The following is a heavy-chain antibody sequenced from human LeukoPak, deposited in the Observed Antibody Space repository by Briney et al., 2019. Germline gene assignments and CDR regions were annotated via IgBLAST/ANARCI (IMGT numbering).Heavy chain of an antibody. CDR1: GYTFTSYA. J-gene: IGHJ4*02. D-gene: IGHD3-10*01. CDR3: ARAHELEMVRGVMDY. Sequence: GASVKVSCKASGYTFTSYAMHWVRQAPGQRLEWMGWINAGNGNTKYSQEFQGRVTITRDTSASTAYMELSSLRSEDTAVYYCARAHELEMVRGVMDYWGQGTLVTVSS. V-gene: IGHV1-3*03. CDR2: INAGNGNT.